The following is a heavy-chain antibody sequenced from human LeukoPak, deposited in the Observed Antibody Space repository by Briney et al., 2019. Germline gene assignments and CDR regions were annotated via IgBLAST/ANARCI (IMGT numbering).Heavy chain of an antibody. D-gene: IGHD1-26*01. CDR1: GFTFSSYA. V-gene: IGHV3-23*01. J-gene: IGHJ4*02. Sequence: GGSLRLSCAASGFTFSSYAMSWVRQAPGKGLEWVSAISGSGGSTYYADSVKGRFTISRDNSKNTLYLQMNSLRAEDTAVYYCAKDPDPDSGSYGYFDYWGQGTLVTVSS. CDR3: AKDPDPDSGSYGYFDY. CDR2: ISGSGGST.